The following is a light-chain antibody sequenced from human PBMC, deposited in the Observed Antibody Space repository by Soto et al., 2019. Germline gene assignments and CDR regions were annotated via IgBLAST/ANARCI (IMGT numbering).Light chain of an antibody. CDR3: AAWDDSLNGVL. J-gene: IGLJ3*02. Sequence: QSVLTQPPSASGTPGQVFTISCSGSNSNIGDNSVNWYQQLPGTAPKLLIYSDNRRPSGVPDRFSGSKSGTSASLAISGLQSEDGAEYYCAAWDDSLNGVLFGGGTKLTVL. CDR2: SDN. V-gene: IGLV1-44*01. CDR1: NSNIGDNS.